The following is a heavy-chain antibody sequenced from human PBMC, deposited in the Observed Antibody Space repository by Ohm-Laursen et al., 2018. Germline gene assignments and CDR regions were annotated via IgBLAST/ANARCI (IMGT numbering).Heavy chain of an antibody. J-gene: IGHJ4*02. CDR2: ISGSGSRT. CDR1: GFTFSSYA. CDR3: ARERGGSYFDS. Sequence: GSLRLSCAASGFTFSSYAMSWVRQAPGKGLEWVSGISGSGSRTYYADSVKGRFAVSRDNARFSLYLQMNSLRVEDTAVYYCARERGGSYFDSWGQGTLVTVSS. D-gene: IGHD1-26*01. V-gene: IGHV3-23*01.